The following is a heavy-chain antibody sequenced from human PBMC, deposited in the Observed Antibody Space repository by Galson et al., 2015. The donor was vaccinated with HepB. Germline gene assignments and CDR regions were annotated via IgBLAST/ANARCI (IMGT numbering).Heavy chain of an antibody. CDR3: ARYDFWFGMDV. CDR1: GYTFTAYY. Sequence: PVKVSCKASGYTFTAYYIQWVRQAPGQGLEWMGWINPNSGATTFSQKFQGSVTMTRDTSTFTAYMELSSLRSADTAVYYCARYDFWFGMDVWGQGTPVTVSS. V-gene: IGHV1-2*02. CDR2: INPNSGAT. D-gene: IGHD3/OR15-3a*01. J-gene: IGHJ6*02.